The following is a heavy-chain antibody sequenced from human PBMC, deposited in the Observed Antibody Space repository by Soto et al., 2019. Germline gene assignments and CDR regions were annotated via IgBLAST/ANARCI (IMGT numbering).Heavy chain of an antibody. CDR3: ARHPGYAVPTVYATHYFNS. CDR1: GDSISSNNYY. V-gene: IGHV4-39*01. J-gene: IGHJ4*02. CDR2: IYYSGST. D-gene: IGHD2-8*01. Sequence: QLQLQESGPGLVKPSETLSLTCTVSGDSISSNNYYCGWIRQPPGKGLEWIGSIYYSGSTYYNPSLKSRVTMSADTSKSQFSLKPSSVTAADTAVYYCARHPGYAVPTVYATHYFNSWGQGILVTVSA.